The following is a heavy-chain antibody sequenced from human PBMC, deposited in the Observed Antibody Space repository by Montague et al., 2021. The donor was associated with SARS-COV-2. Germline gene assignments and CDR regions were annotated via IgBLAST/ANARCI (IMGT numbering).Heavy chain of an antibody. Sequence: SLRLSCAASGFTFSSYSMNWVRQAPGKGLEWVAVISYDGSNKYYADSVKGRLTISRDNSKNTLYLQMNSLRAEDTAVYYCARPALESYSKSWYLDYWGQGTLVTVSS. V-gene: IGHV3-30*03. D-gene: IGHD6-13*01. J-gene: IGHJ4*02. CDR2: ISYDGSNK. CDR3: ARPALESYSKSWYLDY. CDR1: GFTFSSYS.